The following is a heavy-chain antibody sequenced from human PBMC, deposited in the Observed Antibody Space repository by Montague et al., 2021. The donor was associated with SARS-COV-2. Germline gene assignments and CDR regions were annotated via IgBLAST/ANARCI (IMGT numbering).Heavy chain of an antibody. Sequence: SETLSLTCSVSGDSIRSSGYYWGWIRQPPGKGLEWIGTVYYSGSTNYTLSLKSRVTMPVYTSKNQFALERGSVTAAATAVYYCASRGFVGIWLNLGWFDPWGQGTLVTVST. J-gene: IGHJ5*02. CDR2: VYYSGST. CDR3: ASRGFVGIWLNLGWFDP. V-gene: IGHV4-39*01. CDR1: GDSIRSSGYY. D-gene: IGHD3-10*01.